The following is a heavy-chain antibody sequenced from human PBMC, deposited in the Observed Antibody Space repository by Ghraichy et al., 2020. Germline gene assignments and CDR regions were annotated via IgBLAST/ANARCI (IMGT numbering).Heavy chain of an antibody. CDR2: ISGSGSST. D-gene: IGHD2-21*02. CDR3: AKSAYCGGDCYLRGYTYYFDY. CDR1: GFTFSSYA. J-gene: IGHJ4*02. V-gene: IGHV3-23*01. Sequence: LSLTCAASGFTFSSYAMRWVRQAPGKGLEWVSAISGSGSSTYYADSVKGRFTISRDNSKNTLYLQMNSLRAEDTAVYYCAKSAYCGGDCYLRGYTYYFDYWGQGTLVTVSS.